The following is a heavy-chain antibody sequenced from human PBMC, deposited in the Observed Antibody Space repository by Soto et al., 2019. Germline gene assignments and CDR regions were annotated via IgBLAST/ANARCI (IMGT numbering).Heavy chain of an antibody. CDR1: GGSFSGYY. J-gene: IGHJ4*02. D-gene: IGHD5-18*01. Sequence: SETLSLTCAVYGGSFSGYYWSWIRQPPGKGLEWIGEINHSGSTNYNPSLKSRVTISVDTSKNQFSLKLSSVTAADTAVYYCARDFRDPYSYGSYYFDYWGQGTLVTVSS. V-gene: IGHV4-34*01. CDR2: INHSGST. CDR3: ARDFRDPYSYGSYYFDY.